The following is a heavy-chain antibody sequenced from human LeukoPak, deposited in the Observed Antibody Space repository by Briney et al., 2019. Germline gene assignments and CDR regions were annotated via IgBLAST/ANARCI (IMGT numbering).Heavy chain of an antibody. Sequence: ASVKVSCKASGYTFTDYFIHWVRQAPGQGPEWMAWINPTTGDTSYAQKIQGRASLARDTPISTVYMELSRLTFDDTAVYYCARGPDHGGFDHWGQGTLVIVFS. V-gene: IGHV1-2*02. D-gene: IGHD3-16*01. CDR1: GYTFTDYF. CDR3: ARGPDHGGFDH. J-gene: IGHJ4*02. CDR2: INPTTGDT.